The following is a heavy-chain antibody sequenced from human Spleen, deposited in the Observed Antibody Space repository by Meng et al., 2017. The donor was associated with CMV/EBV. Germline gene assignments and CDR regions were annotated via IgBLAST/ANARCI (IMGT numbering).Heavy chain of an antibody. CDR1: GFTFSDHY. Sequence: GESLKISCAASGFTFSDHYMDWVRQAPRKGLEWVGRIRNKGNSYTTEYAASVKGRFTISGDESKNSLFLQMNSLRAEDTAVYYCARDRIVVVPAAIGRWYYYGMDVWGQGTTVTVSS. J-gene: IGHJ6*02. CDR3: ARDRIVVVPAAIGRWYYYGMDV. V-gene: IGHV3-72*01. CDR2: IRNKGNSYTT. D-gene: IGHD2-2*02.